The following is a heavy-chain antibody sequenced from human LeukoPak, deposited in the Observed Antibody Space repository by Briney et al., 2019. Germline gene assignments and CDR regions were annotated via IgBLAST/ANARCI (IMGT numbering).Heavy chain of an antibody. CDR3: ARAWCSSTSCLDY. D-gene: IGHD2-2*01. CDR2: INHSGST. V-gene: IGHV4-34*01. Sequence: PSETLSLTCAVYGGSFSGYYWSWIRQPPGKGLEWIGEINHSGSTNYNPSLKSRVTISVDTSKNQFSLKLSYVTAADTAVYYCARAWCSSTSCLDYWGQGTLVTVSS. CDR1: GGSFSGYY. J-gene: IGHJ4*02.